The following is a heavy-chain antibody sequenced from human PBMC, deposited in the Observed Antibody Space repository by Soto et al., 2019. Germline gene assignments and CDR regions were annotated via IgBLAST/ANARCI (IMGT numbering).Heavy chain of an antibody. Sequence: GESRKISCKGSGYSFTSYWISWVRQMPGKGLEWMGRIDPSDSYTNYSPSFQGHVTISADKSISTAYLQWSSLKASDTAMYYCARQKHNVDTVDFDYWGQGTLVTVSS. CDR2: IDPSDSYT. CDR3: ARQKHNVDTVDFDY. D-gene: IGHD5-18*01. J-gene: IGHJ4*02. V-gene: IGHV5-10-1*01. CDR1: GYSFTSYW.